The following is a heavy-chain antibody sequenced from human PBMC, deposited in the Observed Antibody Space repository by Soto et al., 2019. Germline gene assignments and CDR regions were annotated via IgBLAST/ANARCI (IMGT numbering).Heavy chain of an antibody. Sequence: SCKASGGTFSSYAMSWVRQAPGKGLERVSAISGSGGSTYYADSMKGRFTISRDNSKNTLYLQMNSLRAEDTAVYFCAKVNYGDYSSYYYYMDVWGKGTTVTVSS. D-gene: IGHD4-17*01. CDR2: ISGSGGST. CDR3: AKVNYGDYSSYYYYMDV. J-gene: IGHJ6*03. CDR1: GGTFSSYA. V-gene: IGHV3-23*01.